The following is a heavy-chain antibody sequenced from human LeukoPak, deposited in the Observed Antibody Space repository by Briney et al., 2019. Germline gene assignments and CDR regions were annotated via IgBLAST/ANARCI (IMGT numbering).Heavy chain of an antibody. V-gene: IGHV3-30*04. J-gene: IGHJ4*02. CDR2: ISYDGSNK. CDR1: GFTFSSYA. Sequence: RGSLRLSCAASGFTFSSYAMHWVRQAPGKGLEWVAVISYDGSNKYYADSVKGRFTISRDNSKNTLYLQMNSLRAEDTAVYYCARQSSSWYYFDYWGQGTLVTVSS. D-gene: IGHD6-13*01. CDR3: ARQSSSWYYFDY.